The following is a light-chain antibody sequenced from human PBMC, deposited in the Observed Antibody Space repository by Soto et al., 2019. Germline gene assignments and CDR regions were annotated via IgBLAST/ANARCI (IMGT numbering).Light chain of an antibody. CDR2: AVS. J-gene: IGKJ1*01. V-gene: IGKV1-39*01. CDR3: QQSYNTPRT. Sequence: DIQMTQSPSSLSASVGDRVTITCRASQSLSRYLNWYQQKPGKAPKVMIYAVSTLQPGVPSRFSGSGSGTDFTLTISGLLPEDFATYYCQQSYNTPRTFGQGTKVEIK. CDR1: QSLSRY.